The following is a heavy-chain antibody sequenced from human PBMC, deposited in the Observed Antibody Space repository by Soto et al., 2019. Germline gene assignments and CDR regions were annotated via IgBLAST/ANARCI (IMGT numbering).Heavy chain of an antibody. CDR2: IYYSGST. D-gene: IGHD1-26*01. J-gene: IGHJ5*02. CDR3: ARRSGGSYSAWFDP. Sequence: QLQLQESGPGLVKPSETLSLTCTVSGGSISSSSYYWGWIRQPPGKGLEWIGSIYYSGSTYYNPSLKSRVTISVDTSKNQFSLKLSSVTAADTAVYYCARRSGGSYSAWFDPWGQGTLVTVSS. V-gene: IGHV4-39*01. CDR1: GGSISSSSYY.